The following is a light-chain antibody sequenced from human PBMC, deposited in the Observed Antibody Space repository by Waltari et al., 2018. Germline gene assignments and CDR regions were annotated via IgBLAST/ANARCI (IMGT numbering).Light chain of an antibody. Sequence: EMVMTQSPATLSVPPGERATLSCRASQSVNSNLAWYQQKPGQAPRLLIYSASTRATGVPARFSGSGSGTEFTLTISSLQSEDFAVYYCQQYKNWPQWTFGQGTKVDSK. J-gene: IGKJ1*01. CDR1: QSVNSN. CDR2: SAS. V-gene: IGKV3-15*01. CDR3: QQYKNWPQWT.